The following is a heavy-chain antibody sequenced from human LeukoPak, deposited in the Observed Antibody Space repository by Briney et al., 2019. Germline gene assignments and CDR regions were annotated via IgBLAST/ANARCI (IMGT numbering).Heavy chain of an antibody. CDR1: GGSISSYY. V-gene: IGHV4-4*07. J-gene: IGHJ4*02. Sequence: SETLSLTCTVSGGSISSYYWSWIRQPAGKGLEWIGRIYTSGNTNYNPSLKSRVTISVDTSKNQFSLKLSSVTAADTAVYYCAAGEARGGYFDYWGQGTLVTVSS. CDR3: AAGEARGGYFDY. CDR2: IYTSGNT. D-gene: IGHD1-14*01.